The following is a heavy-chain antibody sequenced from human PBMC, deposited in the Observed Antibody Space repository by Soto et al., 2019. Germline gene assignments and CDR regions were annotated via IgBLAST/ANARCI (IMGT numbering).Heavy chain of an antibody. J-gene: IGHJ5*02. CDR2: ISTFNGNA. CDR1: ASTFTGYT. D-gene: IGHD4-17*01. Sequence: ASVKVSCKASASTFTGYTINWVRQAPGQGLEWMGWISTFNGNAKYAGNFEGRVTMTTNTSTTTAYMELTSLRFDDTAVYFCARGTVTSGRWFGPWGQGTLVTVSS. CDR3: ARGTVTSGRWFGP. V-gene: IGHV1-18*04.